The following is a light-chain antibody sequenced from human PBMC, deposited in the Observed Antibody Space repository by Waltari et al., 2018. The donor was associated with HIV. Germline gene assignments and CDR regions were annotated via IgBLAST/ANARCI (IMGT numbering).Light chain of an antibody. CDR1: SLRSYY. Sequence: SSELTQDPAVSVALGQTVRITCQGESLRSYYASRYQQKPGQAPVLVIYGKNNRPSGIPDRFSGSSSGNTASLTITGAQAEDEADYYCNSRDSSGNHWVFGGGTKLTVL. CDR3: NSRDSSGNHWV. CDR2: GKN. J-gene: IGLJ3*02. V-gene: IGLV3-19*01.